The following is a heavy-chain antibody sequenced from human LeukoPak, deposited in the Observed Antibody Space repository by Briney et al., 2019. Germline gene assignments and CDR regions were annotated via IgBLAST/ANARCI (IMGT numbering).Heavy chain of an antibody. D-gene: IGHD5-12*01. CDR2: IYPGDSDT. Sequence: GGSLKISCKGSGYSLTSYWIGWVRQMPGKGLEWMGIIYPGDSDTRYSPSFQGQVTISGDKSISTAYLQWSSLKASDTAMYYCARQRGYSGYDLDYWGQGTLVTVSS. CDR1: GYSLTSYW. V-gene: IGHV5-51*01. CDR3: ARQRGYSGYDLDY. J-gene: IGHJ4*02.